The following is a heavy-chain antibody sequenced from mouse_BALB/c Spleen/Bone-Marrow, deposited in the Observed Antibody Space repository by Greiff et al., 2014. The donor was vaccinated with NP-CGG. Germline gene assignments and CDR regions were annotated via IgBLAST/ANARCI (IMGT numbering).Heavy chain of an antibody. CDR1: SYTFTSYY. CDR3: SRGRRDALDY. V-gene: IGHV1S81*02. J-gene: IGHJ4*01. CDR2: INPSNGGT. Sequence: QVQLKQSGAELVKPGASVKLSCKASSYTFTSYYMYWVKQRPGQGLEWFGEINPSNGGTNFNEKFKNKATLTVDKSSSTAYMQLSSLTSEDSAVYYCSRGRRDALDYWGQGTSVTVSS.